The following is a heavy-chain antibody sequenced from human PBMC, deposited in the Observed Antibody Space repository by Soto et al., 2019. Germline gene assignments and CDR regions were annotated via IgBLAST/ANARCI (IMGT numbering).Heavy chain of an antibody. CDR3: ARAHFPTIIAAAGGDY. CDR2: FDPEDGET. J-gene: IGHJ4*02. D-gene: IGHD6-13*01. Sequence: ASVKVSCKVSGYTLTELSMHWVRQAPGKGLEWMGGFDPEDGETIYAQKFQGRVTMTEDTSTDTAYMELRSLRSDDTAVYYCARAHFPTIIAAAGGDYWGQGTLVTVSS. V-gene: IGHV1-24*01. CDR1: GYTLTELS.